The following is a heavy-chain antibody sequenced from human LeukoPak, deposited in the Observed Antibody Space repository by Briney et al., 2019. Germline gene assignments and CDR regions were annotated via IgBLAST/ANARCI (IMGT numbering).Heavy chain of an antibody. J-gene: IGHJ4*02. Sequence: ASVKVSCEASGYTFTGYYMHWVRQAPGQGLEWMGRINPNSGGTNYAQKFQGRVTMTRDTSISTAYMELSRLRSDDTAVYYCARSYYYDSSGRGYFDYWGQGTLVTVSS. CDR3: ARSYYYDSSGRGYFDY. D-gene: IGHD3-22*01. V-gene: IGHV1-2*06. CDR1: GYTFTGYY. CDR2: INPNSGGT.